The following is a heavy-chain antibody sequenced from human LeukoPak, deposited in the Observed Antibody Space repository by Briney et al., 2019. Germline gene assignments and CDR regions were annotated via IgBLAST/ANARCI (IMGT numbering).Heavy chain of an antibody. CDR1: GFTFSSYW. J-gene: IGHJ4*02. D-gene: IGHD6-19*01. Sequence: GKSLRLSCAASGFTFSSYWMHWVRQAPGKGLVWVSRINSDGSRTTYADSVKGRFTISRDNAKNTLHLQMNSLRAEDTAVYYCARDVQAGPGYWGQGTLVTVSS. CDR3: ARDVQAGPGY. CDR2: INSDGSRT. V-gene: IGHV3-74*01.